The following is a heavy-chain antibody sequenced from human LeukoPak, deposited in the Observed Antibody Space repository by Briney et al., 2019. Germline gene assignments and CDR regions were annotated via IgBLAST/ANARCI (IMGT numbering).Heavy chain of an antibody. V-gene: IGHV4-34*01. Sequence: SETLPLTCAVYGGSFSGYYWSWIRQPPGKGLEWIGEINHSGSTNYNPSLKSRVTISVDTSKNQFSLKLSSVTAADTAVYYCARVGVTTVTPSDAFDIWGQGTMVTVSS. CDR1: GGSFSGYY. J-gene: IGHJ3*02. CDR2: INHSGST. CDR3: ARVGVTTVTPSDAFDI. D-gene: IGHD4-17*01.